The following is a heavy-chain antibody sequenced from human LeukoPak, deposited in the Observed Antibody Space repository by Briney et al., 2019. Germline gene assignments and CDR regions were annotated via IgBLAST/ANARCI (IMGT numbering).Heavy chain of an antibody. CDR3: ARLWFGDFPNGEWFDP. J-gene: IGHJ5*02. D-gene: IGHD3-10*01. CDR2: INPSGGNT. Sequence: ASVKVSCKASGYTFTSYYMHWVRQAPGQGLEWMGIINPSGGNTNYAQKLQGRVTMTTDTSTSTAYMELRSLRSDDTAVYYCARLWFGDFPNGEWFDPWGQGTLVTVSS. CDR1: GYTFTSYY. V-gene: IGHV1-46*01.